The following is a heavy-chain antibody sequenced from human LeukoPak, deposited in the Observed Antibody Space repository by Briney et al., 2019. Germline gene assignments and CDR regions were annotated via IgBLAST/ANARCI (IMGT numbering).Heavy chain of an antibody. Sequence: GASVKVSCKASGGTFSIYTISWVRQAPGQGLEWRGGIIPIFGTANYAQKFQGRVTITADESTSAAYMELSSLRSEDTAVYYCARGGLYCSGGSCLRFDPWGQGTLVTVSS. CDR1: GGTFSIYT. D-gene: IGHD2-15*01. J-gene: IGHJ5*02. V-gene: IGHV1-69*01. CDR3: ARGGLYCSGGSCLRFDP. CDR2: IIPIFGTA.